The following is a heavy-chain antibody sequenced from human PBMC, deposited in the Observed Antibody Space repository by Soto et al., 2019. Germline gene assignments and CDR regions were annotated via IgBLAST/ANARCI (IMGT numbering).Heavy chain of an antibody. CDR2: INHSGST. J-gene: IGHJ6*02. CDR3: ARGSWGSYASFYYYYGMDV. D-gene: IGHD1-26*01. CDR1: GGSFSGYY. Sequence: ETLSLTCAVXGGSFSGYYWSWIRQPPGKGLEWIGEINHSGSTNYNPSLKSRVTISVDTSKNQFSLKLSSVTAADTAVYYCARGSWGSYASFYYYYGMDVWGQGTAVTVSS. V-gene: IGHV4-34*01.